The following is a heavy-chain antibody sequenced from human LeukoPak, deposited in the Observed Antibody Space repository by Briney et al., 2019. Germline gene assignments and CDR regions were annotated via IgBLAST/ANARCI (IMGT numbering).Heavy chain of an antibody. D-gene: IGHD2-15*01. Sequence: SETLSLTCAVCGGSFSGYYWSWIRQPPGKGLEWIGEINHSGSTNYNPSLKSRVTISVDTSKNQFSLKLSSVTAADTAVYYCARRPYGCSGGSCYAGPGFDPWGRGTLVTVSS. V-gene: IGHV4-34*01. CDR1: GGSFSGYY. CDR3: ARRPYGCSGGSCYAGPGFDP. CDR2: INHSGST. J-gene: IGHJ5*02.